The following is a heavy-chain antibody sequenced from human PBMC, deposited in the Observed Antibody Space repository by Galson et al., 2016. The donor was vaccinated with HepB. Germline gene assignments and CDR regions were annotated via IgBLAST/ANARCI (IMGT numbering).Heavy chain of an antibody. Sequence: SMRLSCAASGFSFGDYWMTWVRQAPGKGLEWVSAISIRSDSTFYADSVKGRFLIFRDNSKNTVYLQMNTLRVDYTATYYCAKDIRSSVTGWGKLDAFDVWGQGTMVTVSS. D-gene: IGHD3-16*01. V-gene: IGHV3-23*01. CDR2: ISIRSDST. CDR3: AKDIRSSVTGWGKLDAFDV. CDR1: GFSFGDYW. J-gene: IGHJ3*01.